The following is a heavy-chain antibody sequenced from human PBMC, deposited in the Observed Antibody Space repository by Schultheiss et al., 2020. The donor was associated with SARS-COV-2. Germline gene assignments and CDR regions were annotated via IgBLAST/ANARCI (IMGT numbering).Heavy chain of an antibody. J-gene: IGHJ4*02. V-gene: IGHV3-66*02. CDR1: GFTFSSYA. D-gene: IGHD1-14*01. CDR3: ARHVPVGEAGFDY. CDR2: IYSCGST. Sequence: GGSLRLSCSASGFTFSSYAMHWVRQAPGKGLEWVSVIYSCGSTYYADSVKGRFTISRDNSKNTLYLQMNSLRAEDTAVYYCARHVPVGEAGFDYWGQGTLVTVSS.